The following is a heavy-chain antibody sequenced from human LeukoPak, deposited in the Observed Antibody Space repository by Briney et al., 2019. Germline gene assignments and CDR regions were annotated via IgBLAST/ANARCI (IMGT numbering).Heavy chain of an antibody. CDR3: ARHGAEGEYYYYYYMDV. D-gene: IGHD3-10*01. CDR1: GYSISSGYY. J-gene: IGHJ6*03. V-gene: IGHV4-38-2*01. Sequence: PSETLSLTCAVSGYSISSGYYWGWIRQPPGKGLEWIGSIYHSGSTYYNPSLKSRVTISVDTSKNQFSLKLSSVTAADTAVYYCARHGAEGEYYYYYYMDVWGRGTTVTVSS. CDR2: IYHSGST.